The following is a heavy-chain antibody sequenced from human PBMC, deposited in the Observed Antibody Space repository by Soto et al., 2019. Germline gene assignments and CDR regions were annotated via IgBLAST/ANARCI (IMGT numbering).Heavy chain of an antibody. V-gene: IGHV4-61*01. D-gene: IGHD5-18*01. CDR3: ASLGVGPNHSYGLRYYSYGMDV. Sequence: QVQLQESGPGLVKPSETLSLTCTVSGGSVSSGSYYWSWIRQPPGKGLEWIGYIYYSGSTNYNPSRMSRLTISVDTSKHRCSLKLSSVTAADTAVYYCASLGVGPNHSYGLRYYSYGMDVWGQGTTVTVSS. CDR1: GGSVSSGSYY. CDR2: IYYSGST. J-gene: IGHJ6*02.